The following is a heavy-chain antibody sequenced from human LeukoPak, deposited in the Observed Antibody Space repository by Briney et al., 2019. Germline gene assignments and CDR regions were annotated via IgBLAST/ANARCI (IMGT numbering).Heavy chain of an antibody. CDR3: ARDGGSKVVY. D-gene: IGHD3-16*01. Sequence: SETLSLTCTVSGDSISSGSYYWSWLRQPAGTGLEWIGRIYTSGSTNYNPSLKSRVTISVDTSKNQFSLKLSSVTGADTAVYYCARDGGSKVVYWGQGTLVTVSS. CDR1: GDSISSGSYY. J-gene: IGHJ4*02. V-gene: IGHV4-61*02. CDR2: IYTSGST.